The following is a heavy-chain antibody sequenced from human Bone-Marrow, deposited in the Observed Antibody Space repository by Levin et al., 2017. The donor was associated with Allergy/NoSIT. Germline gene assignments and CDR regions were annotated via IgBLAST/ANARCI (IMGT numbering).Heavy chain of an antibody. J-gene: IGHJ4*02. D-gene: IGHD1-26*01. CDR2: ISSSSSYI. CDR3: AREVGATLLFDY. Sequence: GSLRLSCAASGFTFSSYSMNWVRQAPGKGLEWVSSISSSSSYIYYADSVKGRFTISRDNAKNSLYLQMNSLRAEDTAVYYCAREVGATLLFDYWGQGTLVTVSS. CDR1: GFTFSSYS. V-gene: IGHV3-21*01.